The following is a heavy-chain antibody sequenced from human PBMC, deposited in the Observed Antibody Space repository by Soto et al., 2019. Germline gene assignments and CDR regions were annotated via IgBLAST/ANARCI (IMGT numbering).Heavy chain of an antibody. CDR3: AKFRGPSYSYYSMDV. D-gene: IGHD3-16*01. V-gene: IGHV3-23*01. Sequence: EVQLLESGGGLVQPGGYLRLSCAASGFTFGSYAMNWLRQAPGRGLECVSFISGSGRTTYYADSVKGRFTVSRDNSKNTLYLQMHSLRAEDTALYYCAKFRGPSYSYYSMDVWGKGTTVTVSS. CDR2: ISGSGRTT. CDR1: GFTFGSYA. J-gene: IGHJ6*03.